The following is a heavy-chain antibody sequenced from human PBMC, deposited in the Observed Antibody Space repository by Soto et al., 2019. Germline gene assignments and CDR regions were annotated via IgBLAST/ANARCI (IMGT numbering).Heavy chain of an antibody. CDR2: IIPIFGTA. Sequence: ASVKVSCQASGGTFSSYAISWVRQAPGQGLEWMGGIIPIFGTANYAQKFQGRVTITADESTSTAYMELSSLRSEDTAVYYCARVGIAAAGLAYWGQGALVTVSS. CDR1: GGTFSSYA. J-gene: IGHJ4*02. CDR3: ARVGIAAAGLAY. D-gene: IGHD6-13*01. V-gene: IGHV1-69*13.